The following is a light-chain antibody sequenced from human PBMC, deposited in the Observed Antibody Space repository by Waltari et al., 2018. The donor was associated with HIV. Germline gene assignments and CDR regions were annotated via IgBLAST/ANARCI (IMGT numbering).Light chain of an antibody. CDR1: QSVNSN. V-gene: IGKV3-15*01. Sequence: ILMTXSPXTLSXXXGXRXTLSCRASQSVNSNLAWYQQKPGQTPRLLIYGTSTRATDIPARFSGSGSGTEFTLTISSLQXEDFAVYYCHHYNNWRETFGQGTKVEIK. CDR2: GTS. CDR3: HHYNNWRET. J-gene: IGKJ1*01.